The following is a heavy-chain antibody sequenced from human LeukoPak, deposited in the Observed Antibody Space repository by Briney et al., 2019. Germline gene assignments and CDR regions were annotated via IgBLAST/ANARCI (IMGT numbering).Heavy chain of an antibody. CDR3: ARDFRSYGYAGKDY. V-gene: IGHV4-39*07. D-gene: IGHD5-18*01. J-gene: IGHJ4*02. CDR2: ICYSGST. CDR1: GCSINSSSYY. Sequence: SETLSLTCTVSGCSINSSSYYWGWIRQPPGKGLEWIGSICYSGSTYYNPSLKSRVTISVDTSKNQCSLKLSSVTAADTAVYYCARDFRSYGYAGKDYWGQGTLVTVSS.